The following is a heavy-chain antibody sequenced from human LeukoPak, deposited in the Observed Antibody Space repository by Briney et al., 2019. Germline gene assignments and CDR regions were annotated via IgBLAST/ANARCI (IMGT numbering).Heavy chain of an antibody. CDR2: IWYDGSNE. D-gene: IGHD4/OR15-4a*01. Sequence: GSLRLSCAASGFTFSSYGMHWVRQAPGKGLEWVAVIWYDGSNEYYADSVKGRFTISRDNSKNTLYLQMNSLRAEDTAVYYCAKDRHPLKMVPYYFDYWGQGTLVTVSS. CDR3: AKDRHPLKMVPYYFDY. CDR1: GFTFSSYG. V-gene: IGHV3-33*06. J-gene: IGHJ4*02.